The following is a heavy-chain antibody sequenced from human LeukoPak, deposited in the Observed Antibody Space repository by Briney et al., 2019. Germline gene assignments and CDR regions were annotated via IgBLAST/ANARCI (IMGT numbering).Heavy chain of an antibody. CDR3: ARATPGGLHGYSFDY. V-gene: IGHV1-8*02. Sequence: ASVKVSCKASGYTFKNYDINWVRQATGQGLEWMGWMNPNSGNTGFAQKFRDRVSMTRDTSINTAYMELTSLRSGDRAVYYCARATPGGLHGYSFDYWGQGTVVTVYS. D-gene: IGHD5-24*01. J-gene: IGHJ4*02. CDR2: MNPNSGNT. CDR1: GYTFKNYD.